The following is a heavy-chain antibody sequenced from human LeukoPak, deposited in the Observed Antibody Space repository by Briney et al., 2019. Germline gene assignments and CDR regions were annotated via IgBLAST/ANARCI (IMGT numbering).Heavy chain of an antibody. J-gene: IGHJ4*02. Sequence: GGSLRLSCAASGFTFSSYGMNWVRQAPGKGLEWVSAISASGGSTYYADSVKGRFTISRDNSKNTLYLQTNSLRAEDTAVYYCAKEYSGTFSPFPSYFDCWGQGTLVTVSS. CDR1: GFTFSSYG. D-gene: IGHD1-26*01. CDR2: ISASGGST. CDR3: AKEYSGTFSPFPSYFDC. V-gene: IGHV3-23*01.